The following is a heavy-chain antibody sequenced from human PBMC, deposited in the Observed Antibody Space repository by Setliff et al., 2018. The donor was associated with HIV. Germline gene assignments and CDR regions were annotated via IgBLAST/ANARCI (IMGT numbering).Heavy chain of an antibody. Sequence: RASVKVSCKASDYTFTSYGINWVRQAPGQGLERMGWISPYNGHTKYAQKFQGRVTLTTDTPTNTASLELRSLTSDDTAVYYCARSLVTGTGAFDVWGQGTMVTVSS. D-gene: IGHD6-19*01. CDR1: DYTFTSYG. J-gene: IGHJ3*01. V-gene: IGHV1-18*01. CDR3: ARSLVTGTGAFDV. CDR2: ISPYNGHT.